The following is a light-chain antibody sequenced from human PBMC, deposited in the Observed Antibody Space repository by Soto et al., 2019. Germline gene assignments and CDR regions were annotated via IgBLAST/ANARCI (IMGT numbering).Light chain of an antibody. CDR2: EVS. Sequence: QSVLTQPASVSGSPGQSITISCTGTSSDVGGFNYVSWFQQHPGKAPKLMIYEVSNRPSGVSNRFSGSKSGNTASLTISGLQAEDEADYYCSSYRSSSPPYVFGTGTKV. V-gene: IGLV2-14*01. CDR3: SSYRSSSPPYV. J-gene: IGLJ1*01. CDR1: SSDVGGFNY.